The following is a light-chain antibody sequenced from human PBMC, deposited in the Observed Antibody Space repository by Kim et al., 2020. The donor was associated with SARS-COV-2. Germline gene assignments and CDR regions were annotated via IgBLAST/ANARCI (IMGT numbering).Light chain of an antibody. Sequence: QSALTQPASVSGSPGQSITISCTGTSSDVGGYNYVSWYQQHPGKAPRLMIYDVSDRPSGVSNRFSGSKSGNTASLTISGLQAEDEGDYYCSSYTSSGTQVFGGGTQLTV. CDR3: SSYTSSGTQV. CDR2: DVS. J-gene: IGLJ2*01. V-gene: IGLV2-14*03. CDR1: SSDVGGYNY.